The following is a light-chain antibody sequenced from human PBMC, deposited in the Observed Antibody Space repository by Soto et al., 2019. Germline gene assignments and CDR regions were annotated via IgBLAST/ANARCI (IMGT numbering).Light chain of an antibody. CDR2: EVT. J-gene: IGLJ2*01. CDR1: SSDVGGYNY. V-gene: IGLV2-8*01. Sequence: QSALTEPPSASGSHGQSVTISCTGTSSDVGGYNYVSWHQQHPGKAPKVMIYEVTKRPPGVPDRFSGSKSGNTASLTGSGFQAEDEADYYCSSFAGGGNPVLLGGGTKLTVL. CDR3: SSFAGGGNPVL.